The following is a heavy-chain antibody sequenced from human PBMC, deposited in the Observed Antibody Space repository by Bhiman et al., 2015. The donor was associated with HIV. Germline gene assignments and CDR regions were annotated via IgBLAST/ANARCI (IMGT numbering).Heavy chain of an antibody. Sequence: EVQLVESGGGLVKPGGSLRLSCAASGFTFSSHSMNWVRQAPGKGLEWVSSISSSSYYIYYADSVKGRFTISRDNAKNSLYLQMNSLRAEDTAVYYCARGSSSSLSAERSDPWGQGTLVTVSS. D-gene: IGHD6-6*01. CDR1: GFTFSSHS. V-gene: IGHV3-21*01. J-gene: IGHJ5*02. CDR3: ARGSSSSLSAERSDP. CDR2: ISSSSYYI.